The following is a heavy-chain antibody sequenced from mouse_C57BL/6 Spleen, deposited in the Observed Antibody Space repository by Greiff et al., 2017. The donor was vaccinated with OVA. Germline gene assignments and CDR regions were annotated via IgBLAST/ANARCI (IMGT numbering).Heavy chain of an antibody. J-gene: IGHJ4*01. CDR1: GFSLTSYG. D-gene: IGHD3-2*02. CDR2: IWSDGST. Sequence: QVQLKQSGPGLVAPSQSLSITCTVSGFSLTSYGVHWVRQPPGQGLEWLVVIWSDGSTTYNSALKSRLSISKDNSKSQVFLNMNSLQTDDTAMYYCARHQLRLGAMDYWGQGTSVTVSS. V-gene: IGHV2-6-1*01. CDR3: ARHQLRLGAMDY.